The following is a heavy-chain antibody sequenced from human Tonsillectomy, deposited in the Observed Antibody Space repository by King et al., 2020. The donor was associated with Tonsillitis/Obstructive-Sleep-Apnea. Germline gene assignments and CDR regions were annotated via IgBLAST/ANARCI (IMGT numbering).Heavy chain of an antibody. Sequence: VQLVESGGGLVKPGGSLRLSCAASGFTFSSYNMNWVRQAPGRGLEWVSSISSTNNYIYYADSVKGRFTIFRDNAKNSLYLQMNSLRAEDTAVYYCARVSLDYDGNSAFDHWGQGTLVTVSS. CDR2: ISSTNNYI. J-gene: IGHJ4*02. CDR3: ARVSLDYDGNSAFDH. D-gene: IGHD4-23*01. CDR1: GFTFSSYN. V-gene: IGHV3-21*01.